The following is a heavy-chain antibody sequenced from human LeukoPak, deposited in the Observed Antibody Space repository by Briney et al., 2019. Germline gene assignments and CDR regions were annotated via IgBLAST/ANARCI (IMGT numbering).Heavy chain of an antibody. D-gene: IGHD2-15*01. V-gene: IGHV3-21*01. CDR3: ARQSYCSGGSCYSPKIDY. J-gene: IGHJ4*02. Sequence: PGGSLRLSCAASGYTFSDFSVNWVRQAPGKGLEWVSSISVRSNYRYYADSVRGRFTISRDDARDSLFLQMNSLRAEDTAVYYCARQSYCSGGSCYSPKIDYWGQGTLVTVSS. CDR1: GYTFSDFS. CDR2: ISVRSNYR.